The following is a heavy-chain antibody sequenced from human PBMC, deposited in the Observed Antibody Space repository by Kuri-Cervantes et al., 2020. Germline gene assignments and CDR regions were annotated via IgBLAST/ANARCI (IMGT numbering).Heavy chain of an antibody. V-gene: IGHV1-69*05. J-gene: IGHJ5*02. D-gene: IGHD2-2*01. CDR2: IIPMFGTA. CDR1: GGTFSNYT. Sequence: SVKVSCKASGGTFSNYTISWVRQAPGQGLEWMGGIIPMFGTANFAQKFQGRVTMTRDTSTSTVYMELSSLRSEDTAVYYCARETATVVVPAAMRGWFDPWGQGTLVTVSS. CDR3: ARETATVVVPAAMRGWFDP.